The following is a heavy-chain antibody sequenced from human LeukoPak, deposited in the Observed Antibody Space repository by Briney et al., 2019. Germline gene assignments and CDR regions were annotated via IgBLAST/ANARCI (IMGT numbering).Heavy chain of an antibody. Sequence: GGSLRLSCAASGFTFSSYAMHWVRQAPGKGLEWVAVISYDGSNKYYADSVKGRFTISRDNSKNTPYLQMNSLRAEDTAVYYCARSTAEENWFDPWGQGTLVTVSS. J-gene: IGHJ5*02. D-gene: IGHD2-8*02. CDR1: GFTFSSYA. CDR3: ARSTAEENWFDP. CDR2: ISYDGSNK. V-gene: IGHV3-30-3*01.